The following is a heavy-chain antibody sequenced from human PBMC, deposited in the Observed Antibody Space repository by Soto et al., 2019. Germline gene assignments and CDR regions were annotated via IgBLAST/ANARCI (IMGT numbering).Heavy chain of an antibody. CDR2: ISTYNGNT. V-gene: IGHV1-18*01. CDR1: GYTFTTYG. Sequence: QVQLVQSGAEVKKPGASVKVSCKASGYTFTTYGMSWVRQAPGQGLDWMGCISTYNGNTKYAERLQGRVTMTTDTTTSTAYMELRSLTSDDTAVYYCARGPTDYYDNSGNYFLDYWGQGTLVTVSS. D-gene: IGHD3-22*01. J-gene: IGHJ4*02. CDR3: ARGPTDYYDNSGNYFLDY.